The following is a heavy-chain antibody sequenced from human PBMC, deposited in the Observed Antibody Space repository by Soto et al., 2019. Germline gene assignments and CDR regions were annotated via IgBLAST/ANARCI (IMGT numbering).Heavy chain of an antibody. J-gene: IGHJ4*02. CDR3: ARSRGNPAGVEFDS. CDR1: GGSINSYY. V-gene: IGHV4-59*01. CDR2: IFYSGST. Sequence: SETLSLTCTVSGGSINSYYWSWIRQPPGKGLEWIGYIFYSGSTDYNPSLKSRVTISVDTSKNHFSLKLSSVTAADTAVYYCARSRGNPAGVEFDSWGQGTLVTVSS. D-gene: IGHD3-3*01.